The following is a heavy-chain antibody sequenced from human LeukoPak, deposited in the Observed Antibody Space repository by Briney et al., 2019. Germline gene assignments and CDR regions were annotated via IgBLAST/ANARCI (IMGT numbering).Heavy chain of an antibody. CDR1: GFTFSSYW. J-gene: IGHJ4*02. CDR3: ARDAAKIGRGWYFDY. V-gene: IGHV3-21*01. Sequence: GGSLRLSCVASGFTFSSYWMTWVRQAPGKGLEWVSSISSSGGYMYYADSVKGRFTISRDNAKNSLYRQMRILRAEDTAIYYCARDAAKIGRGWYFDYWGQGTLVTVSS. CDR2: ISSSGGYM. D-gene: IGHD6-25*01.